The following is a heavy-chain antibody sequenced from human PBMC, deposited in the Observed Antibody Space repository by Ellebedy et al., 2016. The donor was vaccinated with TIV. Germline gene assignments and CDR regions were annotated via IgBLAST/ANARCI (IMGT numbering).Heavy chain of an antibody. D-gene: IGHD5-12*01. V-gene: IGHV3-9*01. Sequence: PGGSLRLSCAASGFAFDEYAIHWVRQAPEKGLEWVSAISWNSGDIGFADSVKGRFTITRDNAKNSLYLQMDSLRTEDTAVYYCAKDRSRRSGLGIFSFDFWGQGTLVTVSS. CDR1: GFAFDEYA. J-gene: IGHJ4*02. CDR3: AKDRSRRSGLGIFSFDF. CDR2: ISWNSGDI.